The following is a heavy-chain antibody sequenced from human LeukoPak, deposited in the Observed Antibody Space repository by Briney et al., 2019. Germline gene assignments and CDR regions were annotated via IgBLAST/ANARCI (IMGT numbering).Heavy chain of an antibody. Sequence: ASVKVSCKASGYTFTSYDINWVRQATGQGLEWMGWMNPNSGNTGYAQTFQGRVTMTRNTSVSTAYMELSSLRSEDTAVYYCAREGVTWNYDYYYYGMDVWGQGTPVIVSS. CDR2: MNPNSGNT. V-gene: IGHV1-8*01. CDR1: GYTFTSYD. D-gene: IGHD1-7*01. CDR3: AREGVTWNYDYYYYGMDV. J-gene: IGHJ6*02.